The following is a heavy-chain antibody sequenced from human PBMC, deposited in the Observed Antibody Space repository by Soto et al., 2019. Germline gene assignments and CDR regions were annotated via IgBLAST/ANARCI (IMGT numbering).Heavy chain of an antibody. J-gene: IGHJ6*02. V-gene: IGHV1-69*13. Sequence: ASVKVSCNASGGTFSSYAISWVRQAPGQGLEWMGGILPIFGKAHSAQKCQGRVPYTPAEYTSLAYTELTSLRPEDTAMYYCARCGFWMEYYCYYGMDVWGQGTTVTVSS. CDR2: ILPIFGKA. CDR1: GGTFSSYA. D-gene: IGHD3-3*01. CDR3: ARCGFWMEYYCYYGMDV.